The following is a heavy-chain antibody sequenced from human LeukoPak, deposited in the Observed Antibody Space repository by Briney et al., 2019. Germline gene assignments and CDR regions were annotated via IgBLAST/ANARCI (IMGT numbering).Heavy chain of an antibody. CDR2: IYYSGST. CDR3: ARGPGGYYYPHYFDY. V-gene: IGHV4-39*07. D-gene: IGHD3-22*01. J-gene: IGHJ4*02. Sequence: PSETLSLTCTVSGGSISSGGYYWGWIRQPPGKGLEWIGSIYYSGSTYYNPSLKSRVTISVDTSKNQFSLKLSSVTAADTAVYYCARGPGGYYYPHYFDYWGQGTLVTVSS. CDR1: GGSISSGGYY.